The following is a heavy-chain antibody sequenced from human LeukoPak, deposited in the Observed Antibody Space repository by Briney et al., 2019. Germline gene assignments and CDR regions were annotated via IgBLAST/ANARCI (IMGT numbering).Heavy chain of an antibody. CDR3: ARESSGYYLDY. D-gene: IGHD3-22*01. V-gene: IGHV3-30-3*01. J-gene: IGHJ4*02. CDR2: ISYDGSNK. Sequence: GRSLRLSCAASGFTFSSYAMHWVRQAPGKGLEWVAVISYDGSNKYYADSVKGRFTISRDNSKNTLYLQMNSLRAEDTAVYYCARESSGYYLDYWGQGTLVTVSP. CDR1: GFTFSSYA.